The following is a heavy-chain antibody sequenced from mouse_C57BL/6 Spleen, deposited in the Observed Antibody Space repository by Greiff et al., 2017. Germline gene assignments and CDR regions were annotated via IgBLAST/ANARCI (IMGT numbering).Heavy chain of an antibody. D-gene: IGHD1-1*01. J-gene: IGHJ2*01. Sequence: QVQLQQPGAELVMPGASVKLSCKASGYTFTSYWMHWVKQRPGQGLEWIGEIDPSDSYTNYNQKFKGKSTLTVDKSSSTAYMQLSSLTSEDSAVYYCARNEDYYYYGSSGRGYYFDYWGQGTTLTVSS. CDR3: ARNEDYYYYGSSGRGYYFDY. V-gene: IGHV1-69*01. CDR1: GYTFTSYW. CDR2: IDPSDSYT.